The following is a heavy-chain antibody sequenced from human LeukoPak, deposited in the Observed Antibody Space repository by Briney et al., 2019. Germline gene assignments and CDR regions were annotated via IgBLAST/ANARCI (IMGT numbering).Heavy chain of an antibody. CDR2: IIPILGIA. V-gene: IGHV1-69*04. Sequence: GASVKVSCKASGGTFSSYAISWVRQAPGQGLEWMGRIIPILGIANYAQKFQGRVTITADKSTSTAYMELSSLRSEDTAVYYCARSDPSSGYDGAFDIWGQGTMVTVSS. D-gene: IGHD3-22*01. CDR1: GGTFSSYA. J-gene: IGHJ3*02. CDR3: ARSDPSSGYDGAFDI.